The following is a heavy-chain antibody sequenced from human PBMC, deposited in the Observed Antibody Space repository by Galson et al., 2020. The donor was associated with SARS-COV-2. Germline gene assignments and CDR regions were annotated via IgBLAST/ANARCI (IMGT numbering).Heavy chain of an antibody. CDR2: ILSRGST. J-gene: IGHJ4*02. CDR3: ARFSSGWWWYLDA. Sequence: SETMSLTCSVSGGSINGYYWSCNRPPPGKGLEWIGYILSRGSTNYNPSLETRVTISLAASTSQFSLQLTSVTAADTAVYYCARFSSGWWWYLDAWGQGTLVTVSS. D-gene: IGHD6-19*01. V-gene: IGHV4-59*01. CDR1: GGSINGYY.